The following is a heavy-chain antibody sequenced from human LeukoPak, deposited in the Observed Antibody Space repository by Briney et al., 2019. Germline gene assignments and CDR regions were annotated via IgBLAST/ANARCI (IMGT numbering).Heavy chain of an antibody. J-gene: IGHJ4*02. CDR2: VNRDGSST. V-gene: IGHV3-74*01. CDR1: GFTFTSYW. Sequence: GGSLRLSCAASGFTFTSYWMHWVRQAPGKGLVWVSRVNRDGSSTNYADSVKGRFSISRDNAKNTLYLQMNGLRAEDTAVYYCVRDHDYGDYDLLGYWGQGTLVTVSS. CDR3: VRDHDYGDYDLLGY. D-gene: IGHD4-17*01.